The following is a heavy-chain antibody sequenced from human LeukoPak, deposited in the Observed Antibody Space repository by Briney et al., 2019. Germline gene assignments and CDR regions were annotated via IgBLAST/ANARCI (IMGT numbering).Heavy chain of an antibody. V-gene: IGHV1-46*01. CDR2: INPSGGST. J-gene: IGHJ4*02. Sequence: ASVKVSSKASGYTFTSYYMHWVRQAPGQGLEWMGIINPSGGSTSYAQKFQGRVTMTRDMSTSTVYMELSSLRSEDTAVYYCARYAVPAAMGVWFDYWGQGTLVTVSS. D-gene: IGHD2-2*01. CDR1: GYTFTSYY. CDR3: ARYAVPAAMGVWFDY.